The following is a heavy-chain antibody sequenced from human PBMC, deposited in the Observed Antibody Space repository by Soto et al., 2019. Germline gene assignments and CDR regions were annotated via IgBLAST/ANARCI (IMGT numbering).Heavy chain of an antibody. V-gene: IGHV3-15*01. Sequence: EVQLVESGGGLVKPGGSLRLSCAASGFTFSNAWMSWVRQAPGKGLEWVGRIKSKTDGGTTDYAAPVKGRFTISRDDSKNTLYLQMNSLKTEDTAVYYCTTDHPWYQGYFYYWGQGTLVTVSS. CDR3: TTDHPWYQGYFYY. CDR2: IKSKTDGGTT. J-gene: IGHJ4*02. D-gene: IGHD2-15*01. CDR1: GFTFSNAW.